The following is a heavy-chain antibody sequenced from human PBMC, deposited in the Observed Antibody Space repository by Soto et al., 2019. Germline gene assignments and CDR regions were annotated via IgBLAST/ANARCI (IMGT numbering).Heavy chain of an antibody. CDR1: GGTFSSYT. CDR2: IIPILGIA. CDR3: ARDPGSGSYRNFDY. Sequence: QVQLVQSGAEVKKPGSSVKVSCKASGGTFSSYTISWVRQAPGQGLEWMGRIIPILGIANYAQKFQGRVTITAYKSTSTAYMELSSLRSEDTAVYYCARDPGSGSYRNFDYWGQGTLVTVSS. D-gene: IGHD3-10*01. V-gene: IGHV1-69*08. J-gene: IGHJ4*02.